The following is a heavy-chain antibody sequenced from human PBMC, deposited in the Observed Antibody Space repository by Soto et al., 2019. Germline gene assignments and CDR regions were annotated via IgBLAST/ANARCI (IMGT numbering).Heavy chain of an antibody. CDR2: INPILSMS. D-gene: IGHD3-10*01. J-gene: IGHJ4*02. CDR3: ASSYGSGYRAFDY. CDR1: GDTFTFYS. Sequence: QVQLVQSGAEVKKPGSSVRVSCKASGDTFTFYSINWVRQAPGLGLEWMGRINPILSMSNYAQRFQGRVTMTKDKSTSTAYMELSSLRSEETAMYYCASSYGSGYRAFDYWGQGALVTVS. V-gene: IGHV1-69*02.